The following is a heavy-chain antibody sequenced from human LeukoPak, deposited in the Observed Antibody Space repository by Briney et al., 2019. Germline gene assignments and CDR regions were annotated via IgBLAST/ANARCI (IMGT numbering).Heavy chain of an antibody. Sequence: PSETLSLTCAVYGGSFSGYYWSWIRQPAGKGLEWIGRIYTSGSTNYNPSLKSRVTMSVDTSKNQFSLKLSSVTAADTAVYYCAMMDYGDYAAAFDIWGQGTMVTVSS. CDR2: IYTSGST. V-gene: IGHV4-59*10. J-gene: IGHJ3*02. CDR3: AMMDYGDYAAAFDI. CDR1: GGSFSGYY. D-gene: IGHD4-17*01.